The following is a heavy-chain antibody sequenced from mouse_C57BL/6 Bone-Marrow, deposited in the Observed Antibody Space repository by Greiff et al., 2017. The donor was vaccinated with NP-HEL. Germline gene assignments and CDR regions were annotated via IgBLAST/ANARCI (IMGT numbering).Heavy chain of an antibody. J-gene: IGHJ4*01. CDR3: ARGGPYDYDAMDY. CDR2: IYPRSGNT. D-gene: IGHD3-3*01. V-gene: IGHV1-81*01. Sequence: VQRVESGAELARPGASVKLSCKASGYTFTSYGISWVKQRTGQGLEWIGEIYPRSGNTYYNEKFKGKATLTADKSSSTAYMELRSLTSEDSAVYFCARGGPYDYDAMDYWGQGTSVTVSS. CDR1: GYTFTSYG.